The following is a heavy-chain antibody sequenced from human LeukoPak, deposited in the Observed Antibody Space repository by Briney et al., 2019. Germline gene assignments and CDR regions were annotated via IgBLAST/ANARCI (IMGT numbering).Heavy chain of an antibody. Sequence: GGSLRLSCAASGFTFSSYGMHWVRQAPGKGLEWVAVIWYDGSNKYYADSVKGRFTISRDNSKSTLYLQMNSLRTEDTAVYYCAKTDTAMIRSYYFDYWGQGTLVTVSS. CDR2: IWYDGSNK. CDR1: GFTFSSYG. CDR3: AKTDTAMIRSYYFDY. D-gene: IGHD5-18*01. V-gene: IGHV3-30*02. J-gene: IGHJ4*02.